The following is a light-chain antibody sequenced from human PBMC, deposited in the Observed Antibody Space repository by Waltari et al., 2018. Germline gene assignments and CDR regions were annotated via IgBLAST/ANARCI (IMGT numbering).Light chain of an antibody. CDR1: RNDVCGYNS. Sequence: QSALTQPASVSGSPGQSITISCTGTRNDVCGYNSISWYQQHPGKAPKLIIYDVTKRHSGVSDRFSGSKSGNTASLTISGLQAEDEADYYCCSYARSNTYVFGTGTKVTVL. J-gene: IGLJ1*01. CDR2: DVT. V-gene: IGLV2-14*03. CDR3: CSYARSNTYV.